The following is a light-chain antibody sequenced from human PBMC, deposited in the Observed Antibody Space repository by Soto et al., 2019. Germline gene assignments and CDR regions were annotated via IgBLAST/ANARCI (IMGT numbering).Light chain of an antibody. CDR2: DAS. V-gene: IGKV3-11*01. CDR1: QSVSTY. Sequence: EIVLTQSPATLSLSPGERATLSCRASQSVSTYLAWYQQRPGQAPRLLIYDASYRATDIPPRFSGSGSGTEFNLTISSLQSADFGVYYCQQYNNWPRATFGGVTKVDIK. CDR3: QQYNNWPRAT. J-gene: IGKJ4*01.